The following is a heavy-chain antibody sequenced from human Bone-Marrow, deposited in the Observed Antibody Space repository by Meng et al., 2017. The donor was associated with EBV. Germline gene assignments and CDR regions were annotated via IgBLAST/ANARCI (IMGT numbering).Heavy chain of an antibody. CDR1: GRSVSGYY. J-gene: IGHJ2*01. Sequence: QVQLQQWGAGLLKPLXXRSLTXACHGRSVSGYYWSWIRQPPGKGLEWIGEINHSGSTNYNPSLKSRVTISVDTSKNQFSLKLSSVTAADTAVYYCARGEWSVDYGDSLSTYFDLWGRGTRVTVSS. CDR3: ARGEWSVDYGDSLSTYFDL. V-gene: IGHV4-34*01. D-gene: IGHD4-17*01. CDR2: INHSGST.